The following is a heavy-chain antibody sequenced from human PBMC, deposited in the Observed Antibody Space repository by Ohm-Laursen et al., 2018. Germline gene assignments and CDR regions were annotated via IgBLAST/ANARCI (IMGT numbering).Heavy chain of an antibody. V-gene: IGHV3-21*01. D-gene: IGHD4-17*01. Sequence: SLRLSCTASGFTFSTHYMTWVRQAPGEGLEWVSSISSGSRYIHYADSVQGRFTLSRDDAKNSLYLQMNSLRAEGTALYYCARTTQYGEFIPWYFDLWGRGTLVTVSS. CDR1: GFTFSTHY. J-gene: IGHJ2*01. CDR2: ISSGSRYI. CDR3: ARTTQYGEFIPWYFDL.